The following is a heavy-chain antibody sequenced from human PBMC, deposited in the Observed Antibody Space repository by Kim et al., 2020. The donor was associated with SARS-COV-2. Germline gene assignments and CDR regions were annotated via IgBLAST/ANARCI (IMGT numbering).Heavy chain of an antibody. CDR3: ARAVLERITIFGVVSTGGWFDP. Sequence: SQTLSLTCAISGDSVSSNSAAWNWIRQSPSRGLEWLGRTYYRSKWYNDYAVSVKSRITINPDTSKNQFSLQLNSVTPEDTAVYYCARAVLERITIFGVVSTGGWFDPWGQGTLVTVSS. J-gene: IGHJ5*02. D-gene: IGHD3-3*01. CDR2: TYYRSKWYN. V-gene: IGHV6-1*01. CDR1: GDSVSSNSAA.